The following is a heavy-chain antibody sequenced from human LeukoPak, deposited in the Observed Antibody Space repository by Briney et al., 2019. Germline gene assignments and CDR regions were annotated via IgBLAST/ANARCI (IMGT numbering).Heavy chain of an antibody. J-gene: IGHJ4*02. CDR3: SRDSHGDDVYDY. V-gene: IGHV3-49*04. CDR1: GFTFDDFA. Sequence: GGSLTLSCTVSGFTFDDFAMTWVRQAPGKGLEWVGFIRRRSYGGTTDYAAPVKGRFTISIDDSKSIGFLQMNSLKTEDTAIYFCSRDSHGDDVYDYWGQGTLVTVSS. D-gene: IGHD1-1*01. CDR2: IRRRSYGGTT.